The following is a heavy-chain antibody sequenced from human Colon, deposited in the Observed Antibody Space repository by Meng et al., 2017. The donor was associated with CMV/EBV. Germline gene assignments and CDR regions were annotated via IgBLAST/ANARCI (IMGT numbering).Heavy chain of an antibody. Sequence: HVQLQYTVPGLLKPSYTLSLTCSVSGVSISNSYWNWIRQPAGKGLHWIGRIYATGTTNYNPSVKSRVTMSVDTSNNQFSLKLTSVTAADTAVYYCAREAAGRPLYYFDYWGPGILVTVSS. CDR3: AREAAGRPLYYFDY. D-gene: IGHD6-6*01. CDR1: GVSISNSY. V-gene: IGHV4-4*07. J-gene: IGHJ4*02. CDR2: IYATGTT.